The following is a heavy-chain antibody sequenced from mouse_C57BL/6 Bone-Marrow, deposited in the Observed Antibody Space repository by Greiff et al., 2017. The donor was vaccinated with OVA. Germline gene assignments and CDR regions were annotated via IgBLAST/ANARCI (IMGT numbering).Heavy chain of an antibody. J-gene: IGHJ2*01. V-gene: IGHV1-82*01. D-gene: IGHD1-1*01. CDR3: ARYPSYDYGSSYDY. CDR1: GYAFSSSW. Sequence: VQLQQSGPELVKPGASVKISCKASGYAFSSSWMNWVKQRPGKGLEWIGRIYPGDGDTNYNGKFKGKATLTADKSSSTAYMQLSSLTSEDSAVYFCARYPSYDYGSSYDYWGQGTTLTVSS. CDR2: IYPGDGDT.